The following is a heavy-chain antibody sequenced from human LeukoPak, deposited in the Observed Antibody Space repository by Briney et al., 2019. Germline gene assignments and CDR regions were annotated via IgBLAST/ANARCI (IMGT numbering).Heavy chain of an antibody. CDR1: GFTFSSYS. J-gene: IGHJ3*02. CDR3: ARDRQWLGKDAFDI. CDR2: ISSSSSTT. Sequence: PGGSLRLSCAASGFTFSSYSMNWVRQAPGKGLEWVSYISSSSSTTYYADSVKGRFTISRDNAKNSLYLQMNSLRAEDTAVYYCARDRQWLGKDAFDIWGQGTMVTVSS. D-gene: IGHD6-19*01. V-gene: IGHV3-48*01.